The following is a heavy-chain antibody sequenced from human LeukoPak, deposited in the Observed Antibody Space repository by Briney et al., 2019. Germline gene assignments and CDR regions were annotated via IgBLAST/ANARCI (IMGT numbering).Heavy chain of an antibody. CDR2: INAANGNT. J-gene: IGHJ4*02. D-gene: IGHD6-13*01. CDR1: GGTFSSYA. V-gene: IGHV1-3*01. CDR3: AREESTSSWSSFDY. Sequence: AASVKVSCKASGGTFSSYAISWVRQAPGQGLEWMGWINAANGNTKYSQKFQGRVTLTRDTSASTAYMQLSSLRSEDTAVYYCAREESTSSWSSFDYWGQGTLVTVSS.